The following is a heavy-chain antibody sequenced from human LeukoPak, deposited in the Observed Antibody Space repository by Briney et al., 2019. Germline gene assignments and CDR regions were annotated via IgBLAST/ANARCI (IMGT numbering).Heavy chain of an antibody. V-gene: IGHV1-2*02. J-gene: IGHJ4*02. D-gene: IGHD4-17*01. CDR1: GYTFSGYL. Sequence: ASVKVSCKASGYTFSGYLMHWVRQAPGQGLEWMGWINPNSGGTNFAQKFQGRVTMTGDTSISTAYIELSRLRSDDTAVYYCTREYYGDYRVGGDYWGQGTLVTVSS. CDR2: INPNSGGT. CDR3: TREYYGDYRVGGDY.